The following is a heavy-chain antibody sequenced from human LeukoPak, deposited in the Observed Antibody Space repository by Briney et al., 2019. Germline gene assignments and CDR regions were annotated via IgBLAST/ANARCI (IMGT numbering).Heavy chain of an antibody. Sequence: GRSLRLSCAASGFTFSSYGMHWVRQAPGEGLEWVAVMSYDGSNKYYADSVKGRFTISRDNSKNTLYLQMNSLRAEDTAVYYCAKHTGYSCFDYWGQGTLVTVSS. D-gene: IGHD5-18*01. CDR1: GFTFSSYG. V-gene: IGHV3-30*18. CDR2: MSYDGSNK. CDR3: AKHTGYSCFDY. J-gene: IGHJ4*02.